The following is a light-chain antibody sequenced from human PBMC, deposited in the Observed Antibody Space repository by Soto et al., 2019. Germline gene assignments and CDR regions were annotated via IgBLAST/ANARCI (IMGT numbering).Light chain of an antibody. CDR3: SSYISSSTPFV. CDR1: SSDVGGYNY. CDR2: DVS. V-gene: IGLV2-14*01. Sequence: QLVLTQPASVSGSPGQSITISCTGTSSDVGGYNYVSWYQQHPGKAPKLMIYDVSNRPSGVSNRFSGSKSGNTASLTISGLQAEDEADYYCSSYISSSTPFVFGTGTKLTVL. J-gene: IGLJ1*01.